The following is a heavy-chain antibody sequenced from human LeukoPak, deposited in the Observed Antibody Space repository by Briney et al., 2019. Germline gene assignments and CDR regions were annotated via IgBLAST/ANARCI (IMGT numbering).Heavy chain of an antibody. CDR3: ASNRSYSWFDP. D-gene: IGHD1-26*01. Sequence: PGGTLRLSCTASGCTFSTYAMSWVRQPPCRGLEWVSVISDSGGRKYYAYSVKGRFTISRDNSYNTLYLQMNSLRVEDTAVDYCASNRSYSWFDPWGQGTLVTVS. CDR2: ISDSGGRK. V-gene: IGHV3-23*01. J-gene: IGHJ5*02. CDR1: GCTFSTYA.